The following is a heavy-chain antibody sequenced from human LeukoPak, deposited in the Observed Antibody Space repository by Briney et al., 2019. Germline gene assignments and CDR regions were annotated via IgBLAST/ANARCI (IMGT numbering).Heavy chain of an antibody. CDR3: VRSRGYSGYDFDY. D-gene: IGHD5-12*01. V-gene: IGHV3-21*01. J-gene: IGHJ4*02. Sequence: GGSLRLSCVASGFTFTNYNLNWVRQAPGKGLEWVSSISSTSSYIYYADSVKGRFTISRDNAKNSLYLQMNSPRAEDTAVYYCVRSRGYSGYDFDYWGQGTLVTVSS. CDR1: GFTFTNYN. CDR2: ISSTSSYI.